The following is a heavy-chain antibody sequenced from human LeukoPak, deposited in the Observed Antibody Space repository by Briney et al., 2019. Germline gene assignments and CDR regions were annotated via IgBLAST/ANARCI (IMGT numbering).Heavy chain of an antibody. J-gene: IGHJ4*02. CDR1: GFTFSSYW. V-gene: IGHV3-74*01. Sequence: GGSLRLSCAASGFTFSSYWMHWVRQAPGKGLVWVSRINSDGSSTSCADSVKGRFTISRDNAKNTLYLQMNSLRAEDTAVYYCAIGMVATSPFDYWGQGTLVTVSS. D-gene: IGHD5-12*01. CDR3: AIGMVATSPFDY. CDR2: INSDGSST.